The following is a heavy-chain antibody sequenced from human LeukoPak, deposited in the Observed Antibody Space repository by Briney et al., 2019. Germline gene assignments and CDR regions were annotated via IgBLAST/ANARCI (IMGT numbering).Heavy chain of an antibody. Sequence: GGSLRLSRAASGFTFSSYGMHWVRQAPGKGLEWVAVISYDGSNKYYADSVKGRFTISRDNSKNTLYLQMNSLRAEDTAVYYCAKSFGLCSGGSCLDYWGQGTLVTVSS. CDR1: GFTFSSYG. CDR3: AKSFGLCSGGSCLDY. J-gene: IGHJ4*02. CDR2: ISYDGSNK. D-gene: IGHD2-15*01. V-gene: IGHV3-30*18.